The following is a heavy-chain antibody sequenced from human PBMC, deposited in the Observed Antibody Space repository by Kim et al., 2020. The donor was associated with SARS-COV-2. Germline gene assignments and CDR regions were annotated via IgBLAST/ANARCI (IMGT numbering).Heavy chain of an antibody. V-gene: IGHV1-18*01. CDR2: ISAYNGNT. J-gene: IGHJ6*02. D-gene: IGHD3-10*01. Sequence: ASVKVSCKASGYTFTSYGISWVRQAPGQGLEWMGWISAYNGNTNYAQKLQGRVTMTTDTSTSTAYMELRSLRSDDTAMYYCARVWFGAYYYYGMDVWGQGTTVTVSS. CDR3: ARVWFGAYYYYGMDV. CDR1: GYTFTSYG.